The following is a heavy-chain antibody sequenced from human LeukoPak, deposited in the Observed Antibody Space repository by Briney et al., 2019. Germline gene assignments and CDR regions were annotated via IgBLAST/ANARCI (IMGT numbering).Heavy chain of an antibody. CDR3: AKDPRGGCSSTSCYKPGPFDY. CDR1: GFTFSDYY. V-gene: IGHV3-23*01. J-gene: IGHJ4*02. Sequence: GGSLRLSCAAPGFTFSDYYMSWIRQAPGKGLEWVSAISGSGGSTYYADSVKGRFTISRDNSKNTLYLQMNSLRAEDTAVYYCAKDPRGGCSSTSCYKPGPFDYWGQGTLVTVSS. D-gene: IGHD2-2*02. CDR2: ISGSGGST.